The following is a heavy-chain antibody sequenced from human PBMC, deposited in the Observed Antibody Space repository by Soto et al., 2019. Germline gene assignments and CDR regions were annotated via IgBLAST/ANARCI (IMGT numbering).Heavy chain of an antibody. V-gene: IGHV2-5*02. CDR2: IYWDDDK. Sequence: QITLKESGPTLVKPTQTLTLTCTFSGFSLSTSGVGVGWIRQPRGKALEWLALIYWDDDKRYSPSLKSRLTITKDTSKNQVVLTMTNMDPVDTATYYCARYIAAEVQDYWGQGTLVTVSS. D-gene: IGHD6-25*01. J-gene: IGHJ4*02. CDR3: ARYIAAEVQDY. CDR1: GFSLSTSGVG.